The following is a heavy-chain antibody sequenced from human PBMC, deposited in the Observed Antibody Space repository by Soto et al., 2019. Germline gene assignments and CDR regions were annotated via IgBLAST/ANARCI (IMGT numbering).Heavy chain of an antibody. V-gene: IGHV4-4*02. CDR2: LSRGDER. D-gene: IGHD3-16*01. J-gene: IGHJ6*02. CDR3: ATQNRSYTWGV. Sequence: QVQLQESGPGLVKPSETLSLTCTVSGAPITTTKWWAWVRLPPGKGLEWIGELSRGDERRSNPSLEGRVTMSLDKSNNHFSLKLTSVTAADPAIYYCATQNRSYTWGVWGRGTSVTVSS. CDR1: GAPITTTKW.